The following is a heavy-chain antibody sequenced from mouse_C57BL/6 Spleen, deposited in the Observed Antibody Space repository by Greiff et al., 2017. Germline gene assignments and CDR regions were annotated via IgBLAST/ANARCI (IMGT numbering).Heavy chain of an antibody. Sequence: QVQLQQPGAELVKPGASVKLSCKASGYTFTSYWMQWVKQRPGQGLEWIGEIDPSDSYTNYNQKFKGKATLTVDTSSSTAYMQLSSLTSEDSAVYYCASGLPYAMDYWGQGTSVTVSS. J-gene: IGHJ4*01. CDR2: IDPSDSYT. V-gene: IGHV1-50*01. CDR3: ASGLPYAMDY. CDR1: GYTFTSYW.